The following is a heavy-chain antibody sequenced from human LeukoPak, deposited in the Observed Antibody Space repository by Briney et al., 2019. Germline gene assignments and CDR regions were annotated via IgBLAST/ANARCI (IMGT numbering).Heavy chain of an antibody. V-gene: IGHV3-7*01. CDR1: AFTFSSYW. CDR3: ARDGESTVVYDY. D-gene: IGHD4-23*01. J-gene: IGHJ4*02. Sequence: PGRSLRLSCPASAFTFSSYWMSSVSHEPGEWLEWLANIKQDGSEKYYVDSVKGRFTISRDNAKNSLYLQMNSLRAEHTAVYYCARDGESTVVYDYWGQGTLVTVSS. CDR2: IKQDGSEK.